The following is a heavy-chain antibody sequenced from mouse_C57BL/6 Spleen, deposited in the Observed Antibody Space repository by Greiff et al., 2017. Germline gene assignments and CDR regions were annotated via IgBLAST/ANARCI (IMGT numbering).Heavy chain of an antibody. Sequence: VQLQQSGAELVKPGASVKLSCKASGYTFTSYWMHWVKQRPGRGLEWIGSIDPNSGGTKYNEKFKSKATLTVDKPSSTAYMQLSSLTSEDSAVYYCARSDYYGSYYFDYWGQGTTLTVSS. J-gene: IGHJ2*01. CDR2: IDPNSGGT. CDR1: GYTFTSYW. V-gene: IGHV1-72*01. D-gene: IGHD1-1*01. CDR3: ARSDYYGSYYFDY.